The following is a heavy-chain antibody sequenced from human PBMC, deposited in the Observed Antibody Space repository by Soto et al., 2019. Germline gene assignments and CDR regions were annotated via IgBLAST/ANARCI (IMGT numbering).Heavy chain of an antibody. J-gene: IGHJ3*02. CDR3: AGEPMAGPKAHSVDI. V-gene: IGHV4-59*01. CDR2: VDYRGTT. CDR1: GGSIRNYY. D-gene: IGHD6-19*01. Sequence: SETLSLTCTVSGGSIRNYYWTWIRQPPGKRLERVGYVDYRGTTNYNPSLKSRVTISVDTSKDQFSLKITSVTAADTALYYCAGEPMAGPKAHSVDIWGQGTMVTVSS.